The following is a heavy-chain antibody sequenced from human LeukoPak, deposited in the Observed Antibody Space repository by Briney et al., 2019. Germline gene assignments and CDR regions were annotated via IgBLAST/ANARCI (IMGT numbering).Heavy chain of an antibody. Sequence: GGSLRLSCAASGFTFSSYSMNWVRQAPGKGLEWVSSISSSSSYIYYADSVKGRFTISRDNAKNSLYLQMNRLRAQDTAVYYCARARWGGTTTVTTKYYFDYWGQGTLVTVSS. CDR1: GFTFSSYS. CDR3: ARARWGGTTTVTTKYYFDY. J-gene: IGHJ4*02. V-gene: IGHV3-21*01. D-gene: IGHD4-17*01. CDR2: ISSSSSYI.